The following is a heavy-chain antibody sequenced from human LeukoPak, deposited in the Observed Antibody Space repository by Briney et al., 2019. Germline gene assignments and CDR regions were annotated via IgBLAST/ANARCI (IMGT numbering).Heavy chain of an antibody. CDR2: IKQDGSEK. J-gene: IGHJ4*02. V-gene: IGHV3-7*02. D-gene: IGHD2-15*01. Sequence: PGGSLRLSCAASGFTFSSYWMTWVRQAPGKGLEWVANIKQDGSEKYYVDSVKGRFTISRDNAKNSLYLQMNSLRAEDTAVYYCVQESSSLLRSYFDYWGQGTLVTVSS. CDR3: VQESSSLLRSYFDY. CDR1: GFTFSSYW.